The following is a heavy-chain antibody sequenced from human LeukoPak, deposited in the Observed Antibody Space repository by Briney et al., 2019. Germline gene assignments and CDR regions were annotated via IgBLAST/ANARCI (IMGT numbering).Heavy chain of an antibody. CDR2: IIPIFGTA. V-gene: IGHV1-69*13. CDR1: GGTFSSYA. D-gene: IGHD3-10*01. J-gene: IGHJ4*02. CDR3: ARCRGSGSYNYFDY. Sequence: SVQVSCKASGGTFSSYAISWVRQAPGQGLEWMGGIIPIFGTANYAQKFQGRVTITADESTSTAYMELSSLRSEDTAVYYCARCRGSGSYNYFDYWGQGTLVTVSS.